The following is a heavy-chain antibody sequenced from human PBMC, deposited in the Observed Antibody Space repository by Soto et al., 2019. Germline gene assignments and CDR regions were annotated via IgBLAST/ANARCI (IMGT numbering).Heavy chain of an antibody. CDR2: IYYSGST. J-gene: IGHJ3*02. D-gene: IGHD1-26*01. Sequence: QLQLQESGPGLVKPSETLSLTCTVSGGSISSSSYYWGWIRQPPGKGLEWIGSIYYSGSTYYNPSLKSRVSISVDTSKNQFSRMLSSVTAADTAVYYCARHIGRKRTDAFDIWGQGTMVTVSS. CDR1: GGSISSSSYY. CDR3: ARHIGRKRTDAFDI. V-gene: IGHV4-39*01.